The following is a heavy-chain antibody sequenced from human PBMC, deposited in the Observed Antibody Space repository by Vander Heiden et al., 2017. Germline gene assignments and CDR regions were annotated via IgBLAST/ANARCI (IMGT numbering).Heavy chain of an antibody. CDR3: AKVGKGDYFDY. CDR1: GFTFDDYA. Sequence: EVQLVESGGGLVQPGRSLRLSCAASGFTFDDYAMHWVRQAPGKGLEWVSGSSWNSGSIGYADSVKGRFTISRDNAKNSLYLQMNSLRAEDTALYYCAKVGKGDYFDYWGQGTLVTVSS. CDR2: SSWNSGSI. V-gene: IGHV3-9*01. D-gene: IGHD7-27*01. J-gene: IGHJ4*02.